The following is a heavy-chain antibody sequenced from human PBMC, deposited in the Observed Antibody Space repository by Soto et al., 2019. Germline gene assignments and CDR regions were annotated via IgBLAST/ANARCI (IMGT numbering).Heavy chain of an antibody. CDR2: IYYSGST. Sequence: SETLSLTCTVSGGSISSSSYYWGWIRQPPGKGLEWIGSIYYSGSTYYNPSLKSRVTISVDTSKNQFSLKLSSVTAADTAVYYCARLGLITGELAWWFDPWGQGTLVTVSS. CDR1: GGSISSSSYY. CDR3: ARLGLITGELAWWFDP. D-gene: IGHD7-27*01. J-gene: IGHJ5*02. V-gene: IGHV4-39*01.